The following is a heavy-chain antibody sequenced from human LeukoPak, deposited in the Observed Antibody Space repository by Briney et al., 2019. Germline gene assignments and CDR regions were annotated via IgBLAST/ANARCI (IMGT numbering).Heavy chain of an antibody. Sequence: ASVKVSCKASGYIFTNYDINWVRQASGQGLEWLGWMNSNSGNTGYGQKFRGRITLTRDTATSTAYMELTSLTYEDTAVYYCARGDYWGQGTLVTVSS. CDR1: GYIFTNYD. CDR3: ARGDY. CDR2: MNSNSGNT. J-gene: IGHJ4*02. V-gene: IGHV1-8*01.